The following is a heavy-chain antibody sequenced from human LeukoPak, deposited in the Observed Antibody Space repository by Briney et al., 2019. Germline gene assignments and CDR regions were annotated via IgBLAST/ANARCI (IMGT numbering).Heavy chain of an antibody. CDR1: GGIFSSYA. D-gene: IGHD2-2*01. Sequence: VASVKVSCKASGGIFSSYAISWVRQAPGQGLEWMGGIIPIFSTANYAQKFQGRVTITTDESTSTAYMELSSLRSEDTAVYYCARSPGGLVVPAAYDYWGQGTLVTVSS. CDR2: IIPIFSTA. J-gene: IGHJ4*02. CDR3: ARSPGGLVVPAAYDY. V-gene: IGHV1-69*05.